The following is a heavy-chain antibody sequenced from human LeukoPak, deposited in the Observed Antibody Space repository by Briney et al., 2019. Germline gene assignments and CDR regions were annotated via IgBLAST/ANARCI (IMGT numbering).Heavy chain of an antibody. V-gene: IGHV1-46*03. CDR1: GYTFTTYY. J-gene: IGHJ4*02. CDR2: INPIGVRT. D-gene: IGHD3-22*01. CDR3: ARDKVQTYYYDSSGYYYSLLAFDY. Sequence: SAKVSCKASGYTFTTYYMPWVRQATGQGLDWMGIINPIGVRTSYAPKSKGGDTMNRDTSPRTVYMELSSLRSEDTAVYYCARDKVQTYYYDSSGYYYSLLAFDYWGQGTLVTVSS.